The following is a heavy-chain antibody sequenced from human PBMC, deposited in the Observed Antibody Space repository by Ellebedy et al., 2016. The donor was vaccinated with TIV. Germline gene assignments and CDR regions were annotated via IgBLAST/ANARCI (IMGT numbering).Heavy chain of an antibody. CDR3: ARETFNDVDLKLWGLFDI. Sequence: GESLKISCAASELTVSSNYMSWVRQAPGKGLEWVSVIFIDGTTYYADSVKGRFTISRDNSKNTLYIQMNSLRAEDTAVYYCARETFNDVDLKLWGLFDIWGQGTMVTVSS. D-gene: IGHD3-10*01. J-gene: IGHJ3*02. CDR2: IFIDGTT. CDR1: ELTVSSNY. V-gene: IGHV3-66*01.